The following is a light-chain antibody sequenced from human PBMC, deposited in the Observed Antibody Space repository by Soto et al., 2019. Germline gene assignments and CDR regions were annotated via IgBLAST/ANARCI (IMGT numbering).Light chain of an antibody. CDR2: GAS. CDR3: QHLDTYPWT. J-gene: IGKJ1*01. Sequence: DIQMTQSPSSLSASVRDRVTITCRASKGITNYSDWYQQPTGNATNMLISGASTLQIGAPSRFSGSGFGTDSTITISSLQPEDFTTYYCQHLDTYPWTFGQGTKVDIK. CDR1: KGITNY. V-gene: IGKV1-9*01.